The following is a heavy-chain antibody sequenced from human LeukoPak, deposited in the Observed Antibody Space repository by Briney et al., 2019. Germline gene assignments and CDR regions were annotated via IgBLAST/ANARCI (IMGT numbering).Heavy chain of an antibody. CDR3: ARDRNYYDSSGSPPFDY. CDR2: INPSGGST. D-gene: IGHD3-22*01. V-gene: IGHV1-46*01. J-gene: IGHJ4*02. Sequence: ASVKVSCKASGNTFTSYYMHWVRQAPGQGLEWMGIINPSGGSTSYAQKFQGRVTMTRDMSTSTVYMELSSLRSEDTAVYYCARDRNYYDSSGSPPFDYWGQGTLVTVSS. CDR1: GNTFTSYY.